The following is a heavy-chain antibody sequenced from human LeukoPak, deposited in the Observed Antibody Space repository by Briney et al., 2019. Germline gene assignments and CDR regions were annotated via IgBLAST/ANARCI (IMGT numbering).Heavy chain of an antibody. V-gene: IGHV1-69*05. CDR1: GGTFSSYA. CDR2: IIPIFGTA. CDR3: ARTDDSSGYRPHYFDY. D-gene: IGHD3-22*01. J-gene: IGHJ4*02. Sequence: GASVKVSCKASGGTFSSYAISWVRQAPGQGLEWMGRIIPIFGTANYAQKFQGRVTITTDKSTSTAYMELGSLRSEDTAVYYCARTDDSSGYRPHYFDYWGQGTLVTASS.